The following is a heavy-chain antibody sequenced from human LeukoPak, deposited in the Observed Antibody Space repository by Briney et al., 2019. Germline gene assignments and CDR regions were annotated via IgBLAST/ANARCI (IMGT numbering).Heavy chain of an antibody. Sequence: SGPALVKPTQTLTLTCTFSGFSLSTSGMRVSWIRQPPGKALEWLARIDWDDDKFYSTSLKTRLTISKDTSKNQVVLTMTNMDPAETATYYCARMVITSYYFVYWGQGTLVTVSS. D-gene: IGHD3-16*02. CDR1: GFSLSTSGMR. V-gene: IGHV2-70*04. J-gene: IGHJ4*02. CDR3: ARMVITSYYFVY. CDR2: IDWDDDK.